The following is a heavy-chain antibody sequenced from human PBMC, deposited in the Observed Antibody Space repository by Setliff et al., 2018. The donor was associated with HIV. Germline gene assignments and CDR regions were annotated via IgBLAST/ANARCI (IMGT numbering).Heavy chain of an antibody. CDR2: ILYGGTT. J-gene: IGHJ4*02. V-gene: IGHV4-39*01. CDR3: ARPQLGLGGGSHFDA. D-gene: IGHD1-1*01. CDR1: VAPSAVMITT. Sequence: SETCPSPVLSLVAPSAVMITTGPGSASPQGRGWSWIGNILYGGTTFYNQSLNGRVTISVDTSKNQFSLKLSSVTAADTAVYYCARPQLGLGGGSHFDAWGRGTLVTVSS.